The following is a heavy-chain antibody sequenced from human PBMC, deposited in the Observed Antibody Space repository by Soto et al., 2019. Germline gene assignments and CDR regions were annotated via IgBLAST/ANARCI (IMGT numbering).Heavy chain of an antibody. CDR1: GFSFSSYW. D-gene: IGHD2-8*01. CDR3: XTFQNGPSLEYFHD. V-gene: IGHV3-74*01. Sequence: PGGSLRLSCAASGFSFSSYWMHWVRQGPGRGLMWVSHINTDGSSTRYADSVKGRLTISRDNAKNTLYLQMNSLRVEDTAVYYCXTFQNGPSLEYFHDWGQGTLVTVSS. J-gene: IGHJ1*01. CDR2: INTDGSST.